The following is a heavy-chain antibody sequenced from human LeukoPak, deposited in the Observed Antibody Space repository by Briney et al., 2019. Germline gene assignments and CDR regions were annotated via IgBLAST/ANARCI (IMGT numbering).Heavy chain of an antibody. CDR2: ISGSGGST. D-gene: IGHD5-12*01. V-gene: IGHV3-23*01. Sequence: GGSLRLSCTASGFSFSSYSMSWVRQAPGKGLEWVSAISGSGGSTYYADSVKGRFTIPRDNSKNTLYLQMNSLRAEDTAVYYCAKEGYSGYDFPYYFDYWGQGTLVTVSS. CDR3: AKEGYSGYDFPYYFDY. CDR1: GFSFSSYS. J-gene: IGHJ4*02.